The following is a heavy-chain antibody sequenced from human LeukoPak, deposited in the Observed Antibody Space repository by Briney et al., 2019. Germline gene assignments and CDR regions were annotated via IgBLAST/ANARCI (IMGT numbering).Heavy chain of an antibody. CDR1: GFTVSSNY. CDR2: IYSGGST. D-gene: IGHD3-22*01. CDR3: ARDYYDSSGAGSL. V-gene: IGHV3-66*02. J-gene: IGHJ4*02. Sequence: PGRSLRLSCAASGFTVSSNYMSWVRQAPGKGLEWVSVIYSGGSTYYADSVKGRFTISRDNSKNTLYLQMNSLRAEDTAVYYCARDYYDSSGAGSLWGQGTLVTVSS.